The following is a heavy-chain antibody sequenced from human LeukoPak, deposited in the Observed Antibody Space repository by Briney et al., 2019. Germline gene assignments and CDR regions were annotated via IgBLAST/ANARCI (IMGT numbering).Heavy chain of an antibody. CDR2: VDPEDGET. J-gene: IGHJ4*02. D-gene: IGHD3-9*01. CDR3: ATAPYLGRLATPDY. CDR1: GYTFTDYY. Sequence: ASVKVSCKVSGYTFTDYYMHWVQQAPGKGLEWMGLVDPEDGETICAEKFQGRVTITADTSTDTAYMELSSLRSEDTAVYYCATAPYLGRLATPDYWGQGTLVTVSS. V-gene: IGHV1-69-2*01.